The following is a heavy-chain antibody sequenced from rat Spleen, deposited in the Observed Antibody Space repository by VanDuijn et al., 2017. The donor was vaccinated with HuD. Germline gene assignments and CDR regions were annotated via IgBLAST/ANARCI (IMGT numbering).Heavy chain of an antibody. CDR2: IWGDGST. J-gene: IGHJ4*01. CDR1: GFSLTSNS. Sequence: QVQLKESGPGLVQPSQTLSLTCTVSGFSLTSNSVHWVRQPPGKGLEWMGGIWGDGSTDYNSALKYRLSISRDTSKSQVFLKMNSLQTDDTAIYFCTRALDAWGQGASVTVS. CDR3: TRALDA. V-gene: IGHV2-1*01.